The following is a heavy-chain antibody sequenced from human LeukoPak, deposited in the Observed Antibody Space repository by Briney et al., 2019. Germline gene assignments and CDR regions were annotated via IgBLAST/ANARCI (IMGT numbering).Heavy chain of an antibody. J-gene: IGHJ4*02. CDR1: GFTVSSNY. CDR3: ARDSWNYVFY. Sequence: GGSLRLSCAASGFTVSSNYMSWVRQAPGKGLEWVSVIYSGGSTFYADSVKGRFSISRDNSKNTLYLQMNSLRAEDTAVYYCARDSWNYVFYWGQGTLVTVSS. V-gene: IGHV3-53*01. CDR2: IYSGGST. D-gene: IGHD5-12*01.